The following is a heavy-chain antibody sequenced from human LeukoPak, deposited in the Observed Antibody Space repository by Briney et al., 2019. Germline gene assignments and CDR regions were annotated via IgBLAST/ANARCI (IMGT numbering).Heavy chain of an antibody. CDR3: AREGFGYCSSTSCLNWFDP. D-gene: IGHD2-2*01. CDR2: ISGSGGST. CDR1: GFIFSRSA. J-gene: IGHJ5*02. Sequence: GGSLRLSCEASGFIFSRSAMSWVRQAPGKGLEWVSAISGSGGSTDYADSVKGRFTISRDNAENSLYLQMNSVRAEDTAVYYCAREGFGYCSSTSCLNWFDPWGQGTLVTVSS. V-gene: IGHV3-21*01.